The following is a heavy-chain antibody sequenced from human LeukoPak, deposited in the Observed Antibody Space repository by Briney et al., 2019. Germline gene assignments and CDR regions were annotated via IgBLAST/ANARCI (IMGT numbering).Heavy chain of an antibody. Sequence: GGSLRLSCASSGFTFSTYAMSWVRQAPGKGLEWVSRISGSGYNTNYADSVKGRFTISRDNSKNTLYLQMNSLRAEDTAVYYCARNLYYYDSSGYYYYWGQGTLVTVSS. CDR1: GFTFSTYA. D-gene: IGHD3-22*01. CDR2: ISGSGYNT. CDR3: ARNLYYYDSSGYYYY. V-gene: IGHV3-23*01. J-gene: IGHJ4*02.